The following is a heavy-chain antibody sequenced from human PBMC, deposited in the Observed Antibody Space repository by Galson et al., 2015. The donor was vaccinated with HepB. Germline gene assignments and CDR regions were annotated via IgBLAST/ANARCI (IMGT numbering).Heavy chain of an antibody. CDR1: GFTFSSYW. Sequence: SLRLSCAASGFTFSSYWMHWVRQAPGKGLVWVSRINSDGSSTSYADSVKGRFTISRDNAKNTLYLQMNSLRAEDTAVYYCASLSDWYLYYYYYMDVWGKGTTVTVSS. V-gene: IGHV3-74*01. CDR2: INSDGSST. CDR3: ASLSDWYLYYYYYMDV. D-gene: IGHD6-19*01. J-gene: IGHJ6*03.